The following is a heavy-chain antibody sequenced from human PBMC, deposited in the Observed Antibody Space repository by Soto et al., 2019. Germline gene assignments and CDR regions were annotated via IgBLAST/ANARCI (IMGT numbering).Heavy chain of an antibody. V-gene: IGHV4-59*01. CDR1: GGSISGNY. Sequence: QVQLQESGPGLVKPSETLSLTCTVSGGSISGNYWTWIRQPPGKGLEWIGYIYYSGSTNYNPSLKSRVTISVDTSKNQFSLKLRSVTAADTAVYYCARRVAVAGTSDWFDPWGQGTLVTVSS. CDR2: IYYSGST. J-gene: IGHJ5*02. CDR3: ARRVAVAGTSDWFDP. D-gene: IGHD6-13*01.